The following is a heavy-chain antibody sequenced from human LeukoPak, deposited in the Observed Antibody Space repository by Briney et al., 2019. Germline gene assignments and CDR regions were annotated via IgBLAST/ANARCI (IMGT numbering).Heavy chain of an antibody. CDR2: IRQDGSGV. CDR1: GFTFSSNS. J-gene: IGHJ4*02. Sequence: GGSLRLSCVASGFTFSSNSMAWVRQAPGKGLEWVANIRQDGSGVEYLESVKGRFTISRDNAKNSLYLQMNSLRAEDTAVYYCARDRRGSSWENWGQGTLVTVPS. V-gene: IGHV3-7*03. D-gene: IGHD6-13*01. CDR3: ARDRRGSSWEN.